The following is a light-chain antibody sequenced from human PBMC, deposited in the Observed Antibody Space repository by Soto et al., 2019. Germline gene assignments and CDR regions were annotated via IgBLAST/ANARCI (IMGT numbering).Light chain of an antibody. CDR1: QSVSSY. CDR2: DAS. V-gene: IGKV3-11*01. CDR3: HQRSHSLT. J-gene: IGKJ4*02. Sequence: EIGLTQSPATLSLSPGERATLSCRASQSVSSYLAWYQQKPGQAPRLLIYDASNRAPGIPARFSGSGSGTDFTHTISSLEPEDFAVYYCHQRSHSLTFGGGPNVELK.